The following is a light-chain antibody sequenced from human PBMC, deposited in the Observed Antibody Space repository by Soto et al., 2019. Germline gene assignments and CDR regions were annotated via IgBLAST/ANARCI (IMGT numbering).Light chain of an antibody. CDR1: QSVSSY. V-gene: IGKV3-11*01. CDR2: DAS. CDR3: QQRSNWLMYT. J-gene: IGKJ2*01. Sequence: EIVLTQSPATLSLSPGERATLSCRASQSVSSYLAWYQQKPGQAPRLLINDASNRATGIPARFSGSGSGTDFTLTISSLEPEDFAVYYCQQRSNWLMYTFGQGTKLEIK.